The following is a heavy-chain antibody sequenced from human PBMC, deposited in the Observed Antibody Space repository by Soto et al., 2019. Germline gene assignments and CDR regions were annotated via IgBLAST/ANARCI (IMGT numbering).Heavy chain of an antibody. Sequence: SETLSLTCAVYGGSFSGYYWSWIRQPPGKGLEWIGEINHSGSTNYNPSLKSRVTISVDTSKNQFSLKLSSVTAADTAVYYCAIVGGRNSRYYYMDVWGKGTTVTGSS. CDR1: GGSFSGYY. CDR2: INHSGST. CDR3: AIVGGRNSRYYYMDV. J-gene: IGHJ6*03. V-gene: IGHV4-34*01. D-gene: IGHD3-16*01.